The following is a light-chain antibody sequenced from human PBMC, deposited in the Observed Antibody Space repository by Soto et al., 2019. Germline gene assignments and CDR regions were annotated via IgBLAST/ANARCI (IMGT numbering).Light chain of an antibody. Sequence: ESVLTQSPGTLSLSPGEGAILSCTASQSVSSNYLAWYQQKPGQAPRLLIYGASTRATGIPDRFSGSGSGTDFTLTISRLEPEDFAVYYCQQFGGSSYSFGQGTKLEIK. J-gene: IGKJ2*03. CDR2: GAS. CDR1: QSVSSNY. CDR3: QQFGGSSYS. V-gene: IGKV3-20*01.